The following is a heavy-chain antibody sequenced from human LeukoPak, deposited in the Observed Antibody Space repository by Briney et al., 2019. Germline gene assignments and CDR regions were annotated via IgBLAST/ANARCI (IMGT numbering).Heavy chain of an antibody. Sequence: ASVKVSCKGSGYTLTELSMHWVRQAPGKGLEWMGGFDPEDGETIYAQKFQGRVTMTEDTSTDTAYMELSRLRSDDTAVYYCARGAAGYSYGQTLRSALDYWGQGTLVTVSS. CDR1: GYTLTELS. CDR2: FDPEDGET. J-gene: IGHJ4*02. D-gene: IGHD5-18*01. CDR3: ARGAAGYSYGQTLRSALDY. V-gene: IGHV1-24*01.